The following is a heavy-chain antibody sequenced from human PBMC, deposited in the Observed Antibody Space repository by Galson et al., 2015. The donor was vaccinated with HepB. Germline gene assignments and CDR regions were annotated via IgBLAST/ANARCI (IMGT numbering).Heavy chain of an antibody. D-gene: IGHD4-23*01. V-gene: IGHV3-23*01. CDR1: GFTFSSYA. CDR3: AKTTLFYGGNPDY. J-gene: IGHJ4*02. Sequence: SLRLSCAASGFTFSSYAMSWVRQAPGKGLEWVSAISGSGGSTYYADSVKGRFTISRDNSKNTLYLQMNSLRAEDTAVYYCAKTTLFYGGNPDYWGQGTLVTVSS. CDR2: ISGSGGST.